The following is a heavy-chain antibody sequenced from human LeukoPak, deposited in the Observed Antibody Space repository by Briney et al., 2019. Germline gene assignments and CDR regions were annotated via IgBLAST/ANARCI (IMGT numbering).Heavy chain of an antibody. CDR2: INTDGSST. V-gene: IGHV3-74*01. Sequence: GGSLSLSCAASGFTFSSYWMHWVRKAPGKGLVWVSGINTDGSSTSYADSVKGRFTISRDNSKNTLYLQINSLRAEDTAVYYCARVASSNTKYNCFDIWGQGTMVTVSS. J-gene: IGHJ3*02. CDR1: GFTFSSYW. CDR3: ARVASSNTKYNCFDI. D-gene: IGHD1-1*01.